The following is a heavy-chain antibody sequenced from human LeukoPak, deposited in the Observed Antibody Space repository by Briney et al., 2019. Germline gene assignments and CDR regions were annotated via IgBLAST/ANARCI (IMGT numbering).Heavy chain of an antibody. J-gene: IGHJ4*02. CDR3: ARVSATMIVGNYFDY. CDR2: IYYSGST. V-gene: IGHV4-59*01. CDR1: GGSISSYY. Sequence: PSETLSLTCTVSGGSISSYYWSWIRQPPGKGLEWIGYIYYSGSTNYNPSLKSRVTISVDTSKNQFSLKLSSVTAADTAVYYCARVSATMIVGNYFDYWGQGTLVTVSS. D-gene: IGHD3-22*01.